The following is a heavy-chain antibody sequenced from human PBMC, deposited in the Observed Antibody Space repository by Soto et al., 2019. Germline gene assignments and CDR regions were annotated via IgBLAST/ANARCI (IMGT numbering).Heavy chain of an antibody. J-gene: IGHJ4*02. CDR3: AKDAVYNDGLWLMDH. Sequence: GGSLRLSCAASGFILSTYGMSWVRQAPGKGLEWVSSITSAASTYYADSVKGRFTLSRDNSKNTVYLQMTDLRADDTAVYYCAKDAVYNDGLWLMDHWGQGTQVTVSS. D-gene: IGHD2-21*01. V-gene: IGHV3-23*01. CDR1: GFILSTYG. CDR2: ITSAAST.